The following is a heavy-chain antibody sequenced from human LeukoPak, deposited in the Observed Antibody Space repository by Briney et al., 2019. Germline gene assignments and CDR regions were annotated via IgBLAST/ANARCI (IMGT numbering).Heavy chain of an antibody. D-gene: IGHD5-24*01. J-gene: IGHJ4*02. CDR2: ISSSSSCI. CDR3: AREIAMATINGY. Sequence: GGSLRLPCAASGFTFSSYSMNWVRQAPGKGLEWVSAISSSSSCIYYADSVKGRFTISRDNAKNSLYLQMNSLSAEDTAVYYCAREIAMATINGYWGQGTLVTVSS. V-gene: IGHV3-21*04. CDR1: GFTFSSYS.